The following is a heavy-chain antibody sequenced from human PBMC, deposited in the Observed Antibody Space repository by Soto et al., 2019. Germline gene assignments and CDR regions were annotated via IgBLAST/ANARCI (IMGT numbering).Heavy chain of an antibody. CDR2: ISSSSSTI. CDR3: ARHPDRIAEIGWFAP. Sequence: EVQLVESGGGLVQPGGSLRLSCAASGFTFSSYSMNWVRQAPGKGLEWVSYISSSSSTIYYADSVKGRFTISRDNAKQSLYLQMNSLRDEDTAVYYCARHPDRIAEIGWFAPWGQGTLVTVSS. J-gene: IGHJ5*02. CDR1: GFTFSSYS. V-gene: IGHV3-48*02. D-gene: IGHD6-13*01.